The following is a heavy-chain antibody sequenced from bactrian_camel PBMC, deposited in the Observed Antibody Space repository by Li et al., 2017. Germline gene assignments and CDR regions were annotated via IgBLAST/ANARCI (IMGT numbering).Heavy chain of an antibody. V-gene: IGHV3S6*01. D-gene: IGHD1*01. Sequence: HVQLVESGGGSVQAGGSLRLSCVASGFTSSSLYMAWFRQAPGKEREGVAAIDNAGSATYTYAVQGRFTISKDNAKNTLYLQMNSLKPEDTAMYYCAADELNHGLAWRGYTYWSQGTQVTVS. CDR1: GFTSSSLY. CDR2: IDNAGSAT. J-gene: IGHJ4*01. CDR3: AADELNHGLAWRGYTY.